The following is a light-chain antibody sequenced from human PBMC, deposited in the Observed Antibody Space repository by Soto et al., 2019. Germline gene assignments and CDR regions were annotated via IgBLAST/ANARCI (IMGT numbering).Light chain of an antibody. V-gene: IGLV2-8*01. CDR2: EVT. CDR1: SSDVGGYNY. CDR3: SSYAGSNNVV. Sequence: LTQPPSASGSPGQSVTISCTGTSSDVGGYNYVSWYQQHPGKAPKLMIYEVTKRPSGVPDRFSGSKSGNTASLTVSGLQAEDEADYYCSSYAGSNNVVFGGGTKLTVL. J-gene: IGLJ2*01.